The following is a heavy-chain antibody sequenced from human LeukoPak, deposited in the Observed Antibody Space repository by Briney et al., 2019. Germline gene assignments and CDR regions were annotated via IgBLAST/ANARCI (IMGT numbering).Heavy chain of an antibody. V-gene: IGHV4-4*07. CDR1: GDSISSYY. CDR2: VYPSGTT. J-gene: IGHJ3*02. Sequence: NPSETLSLTCTVSGDSISSYYWNWIRQPAGMGLEWIGRVYPSGTTNYNPSLKSRVTMSLDTSKTQFSLKLSSVTAADTAVYYCARDLSTSYHVFDIWGQGTMVTVSS. D-gene: IGHD3-10*01. CDR3: ARDLSTSYHVFDI.